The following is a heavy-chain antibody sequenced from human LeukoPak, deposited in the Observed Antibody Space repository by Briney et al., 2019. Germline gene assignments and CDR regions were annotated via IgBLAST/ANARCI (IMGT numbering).Heavy chain of an antibody. CDR3: ARDIASLTMIRGVEQNDY. CDR1: GYTFTAYY. CDR2: INPNNGGT. Sequence: ASVKVSCKASGYTFTAYYMHWVRQAPGQGPGWMGRINPNNGGTNYAQKFQGRVTMTRDTSIGTAYMELSRLGSDDTAIYYCARDIASLTMIRGVEQNDYWGQGTLVTVSS. D-gene: IGHD3-10*01. J-gene: IGHJ4*02. V-gene: IGHV1-2*06.